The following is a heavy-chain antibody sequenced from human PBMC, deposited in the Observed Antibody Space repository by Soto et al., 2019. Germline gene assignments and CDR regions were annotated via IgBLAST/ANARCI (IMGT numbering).Heavy chain of an antibody. D-gene: IGHD5-18*01. Sequence: QVTLKESGPVLVKPTETLTLTCSVSGFSLSNTRMGVSWIRQPPGKALEWLAHIFSNDEKSYSTSLKSRLTISKATSKSQVVLTMTNMDPVDTATYFCARIRRATTMVTGSFDYWGQGTLVTVSS. V-gene: IGHV2-26*01. J-gene: IGHJ4*02. CDR1: GFSLSNTRMG. CDR3: ARIRRATTMVTGSFDY. CDR2: IFSNDEK.